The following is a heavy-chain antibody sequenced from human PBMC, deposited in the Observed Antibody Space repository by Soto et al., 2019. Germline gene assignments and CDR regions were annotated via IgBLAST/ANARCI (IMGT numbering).Heavy chain of an antibody. CDR1: GIVFSSFG. CDR3: ITPGTSDHSDY. CDR2: ISFDTSNS. J-gene: IGHJ4*02. Sequence: VQLVESGGGVVQPGNSLRLSCAVSGIVFSSFGMHWVRQAPGKGLEWVAVISFDTSNSYYADSVNGRFTISRDNSKNLLFLQMDGLRPEDTAVYWCITPGTSDHSDYWGRGTLVTVSA. V-gene: IGHV3-30*03. D-gene: IGHD2-8*02.